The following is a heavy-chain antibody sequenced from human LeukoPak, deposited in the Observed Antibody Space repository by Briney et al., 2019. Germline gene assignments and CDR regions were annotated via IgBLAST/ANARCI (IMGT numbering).Heavy chain of an antibody. D-gene: IGHD3-10*01. J-gene: IGHJ4*02. CDR3: AKGPNTMVRGVIPYYFAY. V-gene: IGHV3-23*01. Sequence: GPSLRISCPASGLTFSSYAISWIRQAPGKGLDCVSAINASGGSTYYSYSVNGRFTLSRDNLKNTLYLQMNSLGAEETAVYYCAKGPNTMVRGVIPYYFAYWGQGTLVTVSS. CDR2: INASGGST. CDR1: GLTFSSYA.